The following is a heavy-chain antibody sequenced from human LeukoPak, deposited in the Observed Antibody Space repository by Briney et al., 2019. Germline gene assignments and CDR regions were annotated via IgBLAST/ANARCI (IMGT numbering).Heavy chain of an antibody. CDR2: MNPNSGNT. V-gene: IGHV1-8*01. CDR1: GYTFTSYD. CDR3: ARESLMASHNWFDP. Sequence: GASVKVSCKASGYTFTSYDINWVRQATGQGLEWMGWMNPNSGNTGYAQKFQGRVTMTRNTSISTAYMGLSSLRSEDTAAYYCARESLMASHNWFDPWGQGTLVTVSS. D-gene: IGHD3-10*01. J-gene: IGHJ5*02.